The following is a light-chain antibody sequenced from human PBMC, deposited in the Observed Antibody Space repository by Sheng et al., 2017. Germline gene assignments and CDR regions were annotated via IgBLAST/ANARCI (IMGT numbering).Light chain of an antibody. J-gene: IGLJ1*01. V-gene: IGLV2-8*01. CDR2: EVS. Sequence: QSALTQPPSASGSPGQSVTISCTGTSSDVGGYNYVSWYQQHPGKAPKLVIYEVSKRPSGVPDRFSGSKSGNTASLTVSGLQVEDEANYYCQSYDSSLSGSSYLFGTGTKVTVL. CDR1: SSDVGGYNY. CDR3: QSYDSSLSGSSYL.